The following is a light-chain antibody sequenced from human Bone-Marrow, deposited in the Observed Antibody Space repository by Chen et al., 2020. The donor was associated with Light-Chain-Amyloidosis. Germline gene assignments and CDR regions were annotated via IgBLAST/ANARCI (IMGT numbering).Light chain of an antibody. CDR3: QVWDRSSDRPV. CDR1: NIGSTS. Sequence: SYVLTQPSSVSVAPGQTATIACGGNNIGSTSVHWYQQTPGQAPLLVVYDDSDRPSGTPGRVSGSNSGNTATLTISRVEAGDEADYYCQVWDRSSDRPVFGGGTKLTVL. CDR2: DDS. J-gene: IGLJ3*02. V-gene: IGLV3-21*02.